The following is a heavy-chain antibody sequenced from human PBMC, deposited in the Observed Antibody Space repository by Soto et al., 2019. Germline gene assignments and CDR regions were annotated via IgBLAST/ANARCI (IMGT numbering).Heavy chain of an antibody. Sequence: GASVKVSCKASGYTFTNYATHWVRQTPGQSLEWMGWINSANGNTKYSQKFKGRATITRDTSASTAYMELSSLRSEDTAVYFCARGSSDWLPYFDYWGQGSLVTVSS. CDR2: INSANGNT. CDR1: GYTFTNYA. D-gene: IGHD3-9*01. CDR3: ARGSSDWLPYFDY. V-gene: IGHV1-3*01. J-gene: IGHJ4*02.